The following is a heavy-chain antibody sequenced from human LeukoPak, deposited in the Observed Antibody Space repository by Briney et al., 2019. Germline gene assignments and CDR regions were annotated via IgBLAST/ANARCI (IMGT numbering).Heavy chain of an antibody. V-gene: IGHV3-23*01. D-gene: IGHD3-16*02. CDR3: AKQGFSGAYYDYIWGSYRVPYYFDY. CDR2: ISGSGGST. J-gene: IGHJ4*02. Sequence: GGSLRLSCAASGFTFSSYAMSWVRQAPGKGLEWVSAISGSGGSTYYADSVKGRFTISRDNSKNTLHLQMNSLRAEDTAVYYCAKQGFSGAYYDYIWGSYRVPYYFDYWGQGTLVTVSS. CDR1: GFTFSSYA.